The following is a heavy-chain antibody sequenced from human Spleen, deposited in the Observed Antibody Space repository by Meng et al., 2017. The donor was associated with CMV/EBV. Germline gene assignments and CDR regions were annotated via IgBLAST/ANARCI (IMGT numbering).Heavy chain of an antibody. V-gene: IGHV3-11*04. D-gene: IGHD3-22*01. CDR3: ARVYDSSGYYNWFDP. CDR2: ISSSGTTI. CDR1: EFTFSDYY. Sequence: SEFTFSDYYMSWIRQAPGKGLEWVSSISSSGTTIYYADSVKGRFTISRDNAKNSVYLQMNSLRAEDTAVYYCARVYDSSGYYNWFDPWGQGTLVTVSS. J-gene: IGHJ5*02.